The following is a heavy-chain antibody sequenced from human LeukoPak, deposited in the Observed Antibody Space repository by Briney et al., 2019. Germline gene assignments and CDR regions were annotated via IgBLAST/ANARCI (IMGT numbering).Heavy chain of an antibody. CDR2: INPNTGGT. V-gene: IGHV1-2*02. J-gene: IGHJ4*02. D-gene: IGHD3-9*01. CDR3: ARVHATGYFSLDLGY. CDR1: GYTFTGYF. Sequence: ASVKVSCKASGYTFTGYFMHWVRQAPGQGLDWMGWINPNTGGTKYAQKFQGRVTMTRGTSIGTAYMELSTVTSDDTAVYFCARVHATGYFSLDLGYWGQGTLVTVSS.